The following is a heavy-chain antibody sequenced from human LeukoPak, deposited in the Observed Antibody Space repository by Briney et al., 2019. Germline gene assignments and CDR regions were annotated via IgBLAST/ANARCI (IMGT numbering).Heavy chain of an antibody. CDR3: ARNRHYDVLTASGGWFDP. CDR2: ISYSGNT. Sequence: SETLSLTCTVSGGSFSSGGYYWSWIRPHPGKGLEWIGYISYSGNTYYNPSLKSRVTISVDTSKNQFSLKLSSVTAADTAVYYCARNRHYDVLTASGGWFDPWGQGTLVTVSS. V-gene: IGHV4-31*03. J-gene: IGHJ5*02. CDR1: GGSFSSGGYY. D-gene: IGHD3-9*01.